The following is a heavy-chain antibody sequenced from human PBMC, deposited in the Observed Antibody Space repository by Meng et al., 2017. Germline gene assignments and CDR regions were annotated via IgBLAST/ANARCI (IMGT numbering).Heavy chain of an antibody. CDR2: IQDDGSDK. V-gene: IGHV3-7*01. D-gene: IGHD3-16*01. CDR3: ARARYDYVWESEGYRVLDY. Sequence: GESLKISCAASGFTFSSYCMTWVRQAPGKGLEWVANIQDDGSDKFYADSVKGRFTISRDNSKNSLYLQMNSLRAEDTAVYYCARARYDYVWESEGYRVLDYWGQGTLVTVSS. J-gene: IGHJ4*02. CDR1: GFTFSSYC.